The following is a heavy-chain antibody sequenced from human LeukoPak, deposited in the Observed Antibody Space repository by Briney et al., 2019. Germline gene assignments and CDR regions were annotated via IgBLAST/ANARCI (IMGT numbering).Heavy chain of an antibody. CDR1: GGSFSGYY. D-gene: IGHD3-22*01. J-gene: IGHJ6*03. V-gene: IGHV4-34*01. CDR3: ARGAVSKSYYDSSGYFNYYMDV. Sequence: SETLSLTCAVYGGSFSGYYRSWIRQPPGKGLEWIGEINHSGSTNYNPSLKSRVTISVDTSKNQFSLKLSSVTAADTAVYYCARGAVSKSYYDSSGYFNYYMDVWGKGTTVTVSS. CDR2: INHSGST.